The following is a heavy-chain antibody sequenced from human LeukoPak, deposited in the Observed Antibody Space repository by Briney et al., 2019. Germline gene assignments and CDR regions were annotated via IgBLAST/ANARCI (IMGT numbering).Heavy chain of an antibody. CDR1: GGSISSYY. CDR2: IYTSGST. V-gene: IGHV4-4*07. J-gene: IGHJ6*03. CDR3: ARDFPELVDYYYYMDV. D-gene: IGHD1-14*01. Sequence: SETLSLTCTVSGGSISSYYWSWIRQPAGKGLEWIGRIYTSGSTNYNPSLKSRVTMSVDTSKNQFSLKLSSVTAADTAVYYCARDFPELVDYYYYMDVWGKGTTVTVSS.